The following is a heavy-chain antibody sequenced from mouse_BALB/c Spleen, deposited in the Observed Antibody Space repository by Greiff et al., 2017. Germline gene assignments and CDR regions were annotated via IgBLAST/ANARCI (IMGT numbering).Heavy chain of an antibody. D-gene: IGHD2-13*01. CDR3: ASPLWRHYYAMDY. Sequence: VQLKQSGAELVKPGASVKLSCTASGFNIKDTYMHWVKQRPEQGLEWIGRIDPANGNTKYDPKFQGKATITADTSSNTAYLQLSSLTSEDTAVYYCASPLWRHYYAMDYWGQGTSVTVSA. CDR2: IDPANGNT. CDR1: GFNIKDTY. V-gene: IGHV14-3*02. J-gene: IGHJ4*01.